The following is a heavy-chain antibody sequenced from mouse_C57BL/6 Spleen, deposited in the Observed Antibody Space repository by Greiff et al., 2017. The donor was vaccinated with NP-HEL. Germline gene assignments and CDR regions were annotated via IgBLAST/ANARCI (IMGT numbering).Heavy chain of an antibody. J-gene: IGHJ2*01. D-gene: IGHD1-1*01. CDR2: FYPGSGSI. V-gene: IGHV1-62-2*01. Sequence: QVQLKESGAELVKPGASVKLSCKASGYTFTEYTIHWVKQRSGQGLEWIGWFYPGSGSIKYNEKFKDKATLTADKSSSTVYMELSRLTSEDSAVYFCARHGGDYYGSSFYFDYWGQGTTLTVSS. CDR1: GYTFTEYT. CDR3: ARHGGDYYGSSFYFDY.